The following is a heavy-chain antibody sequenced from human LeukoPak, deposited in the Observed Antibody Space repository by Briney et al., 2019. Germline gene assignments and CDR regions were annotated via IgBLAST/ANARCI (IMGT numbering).Heavy chain of an antibody. J-gene: IGHJ4*02. CDR3: ARDLWDH. Sequence: PGRSLRLSCAASGFTFSSYGMHWVRQAPGKGLEWVSSISSTGNFIYYADSLKGRFTVSRDNAKNSLYLQMNSLRAEDTAVYYCARDLWDHWGQGTLVTVSS. V-gene: IGHV3-21*01. CDR2: ISSTGNFI. CDR1: GFTFSSYG.